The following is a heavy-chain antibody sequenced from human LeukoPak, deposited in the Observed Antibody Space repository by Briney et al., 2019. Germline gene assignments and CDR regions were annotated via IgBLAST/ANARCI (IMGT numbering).Heavy chain of an antibody. CDR2: IWYDGSKT. Sequence: PGGSLRLSCAASGFTFSSYAMSWVRQAPGKELEWVAVIWYDGSKTEHGDSVKGRFTISRDDSRNTLSLQMSSLRAEDTAVYYCAREASGYYSDIWGQGTLVTVSS. V-gene: IGHV3-33*08. CDR3: AREASGYYSDI. CDR1: GFTFSSYA. J-gene: IGHJ4*02. D-gene: IGHD3-22*01.